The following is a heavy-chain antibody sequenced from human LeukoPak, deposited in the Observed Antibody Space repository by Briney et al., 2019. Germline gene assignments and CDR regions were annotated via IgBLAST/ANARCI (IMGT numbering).Heavy chain of an antibody. J-gene: IGHJ4*02. CDR2: INHRGIS. CDR3: ALAGVAKDSLFDY. CDR1: GESLSGRY. Sequence: SETLSLTCAVFGESLSGRYWTWIRQPPGKGLEWIGEINHRGISNYNPSLKSRVTMSVDTSKNQFSLRLSSATAADTAVYYCALAGVAKDSLFDYWGQGALVTVSS. D-gene: IGHD7-27*01. V-gene: IGHV4-34*01.